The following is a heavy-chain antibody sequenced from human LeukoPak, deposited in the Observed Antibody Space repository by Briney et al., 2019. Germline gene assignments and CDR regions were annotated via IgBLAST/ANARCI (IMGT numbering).Heavy chain of an antibody. CDR3: AREVRQVAAAGTDFDY. Sequence: SETQSLTCTVSGGSISSYYWSWIRQPAGKGLEWIGRIYTSGSTNYNPSLKSRVTMSVDTSKNQFSLKLSSVTAADTAVYYCAREVRQVAAAGTDFDYWGQGTLVTVSS. J-gene: IGHJ4*02. CDR2: IYTSGST. D-gene: IGHD6-13*01. CDR1: GGSISSYY. V-gene: IGHV4-4*07.